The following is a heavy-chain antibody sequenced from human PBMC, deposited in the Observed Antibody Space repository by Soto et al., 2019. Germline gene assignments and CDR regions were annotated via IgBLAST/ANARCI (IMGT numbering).Heavy chain of an antibody. V-gene: IGHV3-53*01. CDR2: LYSGGSS. D-gene: IGHD4-4*01. J-gene: IGHJ6*02. CDR1: GFIVSRSY. CDR3: AGVRLTNVTLRDYGMDV. Sequence: PGRSLRLSCGVSGFIVSRSYMTWVRQAPGKGLEWVSSLYSGGSSYYSDSVKGRFTISRDNAKNSLYLQMNSLSAEDTAVYYCAGVRLTNVTLRDYGMDVWGQGT.